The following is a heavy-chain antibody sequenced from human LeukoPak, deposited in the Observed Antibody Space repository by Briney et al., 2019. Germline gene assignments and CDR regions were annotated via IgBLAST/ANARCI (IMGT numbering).Heavy chain of an antibody. CDR2: INPNSGGT. J-gene: IGHJ4*02. D-gene: IGHD2-21*01. CDR1: GYNFTDYY. CDR3: ASIKYGGLFGDFDY. Sequence: GASVKVSCKASGYNFTDYYMHWVRQAPGQGLEWMGWINPNSGGTNYAQKFQGRVTMTRDTSISTAYMELSRLRSDDTAVYYCASIKYGGLFGDFDYWGQGTLVTVSS. V-gene: IGHV1-2*02.